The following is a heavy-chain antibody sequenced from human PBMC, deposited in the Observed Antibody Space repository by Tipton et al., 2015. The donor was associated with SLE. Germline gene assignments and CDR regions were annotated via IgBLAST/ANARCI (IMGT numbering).Heavy chain of an antibody. CDR3: ARGSVAVASPSDWFDP. Sequence: SLRLSCAASGFTLSDYWMHWVRQVPGKGLLWVSRINSDGSITTYADSVKGRFTISRDNAKNTVYLQMISLRVEDTALYYCARGSVAVASPSDWFDPWGQGTLVTVAS. D-gene: IGHD6-19*01. CDR1: GFTLSDYW. CDR2: INSDGSIT. J-gene: IGHJ5*02. V-gene: IGHV3-74*01.